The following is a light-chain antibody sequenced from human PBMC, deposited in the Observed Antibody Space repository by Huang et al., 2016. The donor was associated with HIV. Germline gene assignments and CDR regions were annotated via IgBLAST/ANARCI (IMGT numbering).Light chain of an antibody. V-gene: IGKV3-15*01. J-gene: IGKJ2*01. CDR1: QNIDSN. CDR3: QRYNGWPPYT. Sequence: EIVMTQSPVTLSVSPGERATLSCRASQNIDSNLACYQQRPGPAPRLLIYGATTRATGSPDRFSGRGYGTAFALTISRLQSEDFVVYYCQRYNGWPPYTFGQGTKLEIK. CDR2: GAT.